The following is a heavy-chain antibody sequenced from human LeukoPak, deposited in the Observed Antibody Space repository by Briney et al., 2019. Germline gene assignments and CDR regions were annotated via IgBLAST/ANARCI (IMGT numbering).Heavy chain of an antibody. CDR1: GYTFTSYY. Sequence: GASVKVSCKASGYTFTSYYMHWVRQAPGQGLEWMGIINPSGGSTSYAQKFQGRVTMTRDTSTSTVYIELSSLRSEDTAVYYCARASSHYYDRSGHSPFDYWGQGTLVTVSS. D-gene: IGHD3-22*01. V-gene: IGHV1-46*01. CDR3: ARASSHYYDRSGHSPFDY. CDR2: INPSGGST. J-gene: IGHJ4*02.